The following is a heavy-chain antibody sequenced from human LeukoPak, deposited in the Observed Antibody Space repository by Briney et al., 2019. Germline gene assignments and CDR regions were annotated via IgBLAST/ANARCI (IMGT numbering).Heavy chain of an antibody. Sequence: SETLSLTCTFSGGSISSYYWSWIRQPPGKGLEWIGYIYYSGSTNYNPSLKSRVTISVDTSKNQFSLKLSSVTAADTAVYYCAGTYGSGSYRDYWGQGTLVTVSS. CDR3: AGTYGSGSYRDY. J-gene: IGHJ4*02. D-gene: IGHD3-10*01. CDR1: GGSISSYY. V-gene: IGHV4-59*01. CDR2: IYYSGST.